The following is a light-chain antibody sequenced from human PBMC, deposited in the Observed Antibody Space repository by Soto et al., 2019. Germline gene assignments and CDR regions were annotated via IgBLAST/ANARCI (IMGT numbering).Light chain of an antibody. CDR1: QSVSNN. Sequence: DIVMTQSPATLSVSPGERATLSCRASQSVSNNLAWYQQKPGQAPRLLIFGASTRDTGIPARFSGSGSGTDFTLTISSLQSEDFAVYYCQQYNNWPPLTFGGGTKVEIK. CDR3: QQYNNWPPLT. CDR2: GAS. V-gene: IGKV3-15*01. J-gene: IGKJ4*01.